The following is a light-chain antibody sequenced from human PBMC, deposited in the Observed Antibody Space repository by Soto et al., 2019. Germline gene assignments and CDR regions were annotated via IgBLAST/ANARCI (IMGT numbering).Light chain of an antibody. CDR2: WAS. CDR1: QSVLYSSNNKNY. CDR3: QQYYGTPFT. V-gene: IGKV4-1*01. Sequence: DIVMTQSPDSLAVSLGERATINCKSSQSVLYSSNNKNYLVWYQHKPGQPPKLLINWASTRESGVPDRFSGSGSGTDFTLTISSLQAEDVAVYYCQQYYGTPFTFGPGTKVEIK. J-gene: IGKJ3*01.